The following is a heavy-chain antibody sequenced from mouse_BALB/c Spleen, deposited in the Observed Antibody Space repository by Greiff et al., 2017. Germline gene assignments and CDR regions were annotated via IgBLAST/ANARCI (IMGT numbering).Heavy chain of an antibody. J-gene: IGHJ4*01. CDR3: AREGYGNSLWAMDY. Sequence: EVKLQESGPGLVKPSQSLSLTCSVTGYSITSGYYWNWIRQFPGNKLEWMGYISYDGSNNYNPSLKNRISITRDTSKNQFFLKLNSVTTEDTATYYCAREGYGNSLWAMDYWGQGTSVTVSS. V-gene: IGHV3-6*02. CDR1: GYSITSGYY. D-gene: IGHD2-10*02. CDR2: ISYDGSN.